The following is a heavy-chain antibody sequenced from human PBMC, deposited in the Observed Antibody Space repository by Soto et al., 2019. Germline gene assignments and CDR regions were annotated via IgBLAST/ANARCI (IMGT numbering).Heavy chain of an antibody. CDR3: AKENGFQFVNFGASGFDY. CDR2: ISGSGSST. D-gene: IGHD6-6*01. Sequence: EVQLLESGGGLVQPGGSLRLSCAASGFRFSSKAMSWVRQAPGKGLEWGSIISGSGSSTYYTDSLKGRFTISRDNSKNMVYLEMNYLRAEETAVYYCAKENGFQFVNFGASGFDYWGQGSLVSVSS. V-gene: IGHV3-23*01. J-gene: IGHJ4*02. CDR1: GFRFSSKA.